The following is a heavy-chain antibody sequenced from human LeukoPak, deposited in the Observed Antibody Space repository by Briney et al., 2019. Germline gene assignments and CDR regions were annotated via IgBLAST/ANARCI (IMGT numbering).Heavy chain of an antibody. Sequence: GRSLRLSCAASGFTFSSYAMHWVRQAPGKGLEWVAVISYDGSNKYYADSVKGRFTISRENSKNTLYLQMNSLRAEDTAVYYCARDEALNARNYYGSGSSFPGGMDVWGQGTTVIISS. CDR3: ARDEALNARNYYGSGSSFPGGMDV. CDR1: GFTFSSYA. D-gene: IGHD3-10*01. V-gene: IGHV3-30-3*01. J-gene: IGHJ6*02. CDR2: ISYDGSNK.